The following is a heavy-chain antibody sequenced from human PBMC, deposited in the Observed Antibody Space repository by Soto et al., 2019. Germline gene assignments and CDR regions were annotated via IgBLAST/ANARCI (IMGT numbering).Heavy chain of an antibody. D-gene: IGHD3-3*01. J-gene: IGHJ6*02. CDR2: ISAYNGNT. CDR3: ARDGPPDYYDFWSGPPVGMDV. Sequence: RASVKVSCKASGYTVTSYGISCVRQAPGQGLEWMGWISAYNGNTNYAQKLQGRVTMTTDTSTSTAYMELRSLRSDDTAVYYCARDGPPDYYDFWSGPPVGMDVWGQGTTVTVSS. CDR1: GYTVTSYG. V-gene: IGHV1-18*01.